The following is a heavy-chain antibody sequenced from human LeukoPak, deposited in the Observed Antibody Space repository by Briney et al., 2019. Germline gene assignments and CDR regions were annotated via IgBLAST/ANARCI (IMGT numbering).Heavy chain of an antibody. D-gene: IGHD6-19*01. CDR3: ARDISVAGSFPLFDY. CDR1: GGSISSYY. V-gene: IGHV4-4*07. J-gene: IGHJ4*02. CDR2: IYTSGSS. Sequence: PSETLSLTCTVSGGSISSYYWSWIRQPAGKGLEWIGRIYTSGSSNSNPSLKSRVTMSADTSKNQFSLKLSSVTAADTAVYYCARDISVAGSFPLFDYWGQGTLVTVSS.